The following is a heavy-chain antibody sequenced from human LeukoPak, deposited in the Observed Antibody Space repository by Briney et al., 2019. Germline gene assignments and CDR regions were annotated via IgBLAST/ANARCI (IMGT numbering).Heavy chain of an antibody. CDR3: ARYMVRGRNWFDP. V-gene: IGHV1-2*02. D-gene: IGHD3-10*01. CDR2: INPNSGGT. J-gene: IGHJ5*02. Sequence: ASVKVSCKASGYTFTGYYMHWVRQAPGQGLEWVGWINPNSGGTNYAQKFQGRVTMTRDTSISTAYMELSRLRSDDTAVYYCARYMVRGRNWFDPWGQGTLVTVSS. CDR1: GYTFTGYY.